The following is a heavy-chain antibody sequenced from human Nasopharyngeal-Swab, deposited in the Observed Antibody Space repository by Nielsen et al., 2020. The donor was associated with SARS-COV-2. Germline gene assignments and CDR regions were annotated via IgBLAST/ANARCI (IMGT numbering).Heavy chain of an antibody. D-gene: IGHD1-26*01. CDR2: FDPEDGET. J-gene: IGHJ5*02. V-gene: IGHV1-24*01. CDR3: ATTTPVGAMGMVWFDP. CDR1: VYTLTELS. Sequence: ASVKVSCKVSVYTLTELSMHWVRQAPGNGLEWMGGFDPEDGETIYAQKFQGRVTMTEDTSTDTAYMELSSLRSEDTDVYYCATTTPVGAMGMVWFDPWGQGTLVTVSS.